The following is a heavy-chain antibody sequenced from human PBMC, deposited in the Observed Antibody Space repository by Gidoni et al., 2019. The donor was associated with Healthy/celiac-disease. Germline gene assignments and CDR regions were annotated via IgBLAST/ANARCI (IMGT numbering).Heavy chain of an antibody. D-gene: IGHD5-18*01. V-gene: IGHV3-23*01. CDR2: ISGSGGST. Sequence: EVQLLESGGGLVQPGGSLRLSCAASGFTFSSYAMSWVRQAPGKGLEWVSAISGSGGSTYYADSGKGRFTISRDNSKNTLYLQMNSLRAEDTAVYYCAKAPGYSDENNWFDPWGQGTLVTVSS. CDR3: AKAPGYSDENNWFDP. J-gene: IGHJ5*02. CDR1: GFTFSSYA.